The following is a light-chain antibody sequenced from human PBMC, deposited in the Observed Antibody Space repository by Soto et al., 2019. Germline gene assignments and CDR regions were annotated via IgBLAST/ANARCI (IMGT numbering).Light chain of an antibody. V-gene: IGKV3-15*01. Sequence: EIVMTQSPATLSVSPGERATLSCRASQSVGSNLAWYQQKPGQAPRLLIYGASTRATGIPARFSGSGSGTEFTLTISSRQSEDFAIYYCQQYNNRPPETFGQGTKLE. J-gene: IGKJ2*01. CDR3: QQYNNRPPET. CDR1: QSVGSN. CDR2: GAS.